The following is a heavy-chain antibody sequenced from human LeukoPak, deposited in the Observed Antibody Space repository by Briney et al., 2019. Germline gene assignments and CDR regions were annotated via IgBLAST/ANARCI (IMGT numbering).Heavy chain of an antibody. D-gene: IGHD3-10*01. CDR2: ISSGTSYI. J-gene: IGHJ4*02. CDR1: GFSFSSYT. V-gene: IGHV3-21*01. Sequence: GGSLRLSCAASGFSFSSYTMNWVRQAPGKGLEWVSSISSGTSYIYYADSVKGRFTISRDNAKNSLYLQMNSLRAEDTAVYYCARDRGGLWFGELLWTRFDYWGQGTLVTVSS. CDR3: ARDRGGLWFGELLWTRFDY.